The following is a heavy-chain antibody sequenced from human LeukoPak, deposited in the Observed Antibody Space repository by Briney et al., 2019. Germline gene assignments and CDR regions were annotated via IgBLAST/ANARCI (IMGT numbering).Heavy chain of an antibody. CDR1: GFTFSSYS. V-gene: IGHV3-21*01. J-gene: IGHJ3*02. Sequence: PGGSLRLSCAASGFTFSSYSMNWVRQAPGRGLEWVSSISSSSSYIYYADSVKGRFTISRDNAKNSLYLQMNSLRAEDTAVYYCAREGDDAFDIWGQGTMVTVSS. CDR2: ISSSSSYI. CDR3: AREGDDAFDI.